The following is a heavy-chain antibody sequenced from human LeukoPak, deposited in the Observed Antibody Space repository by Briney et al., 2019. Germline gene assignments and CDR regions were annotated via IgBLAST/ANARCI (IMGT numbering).Heavy chain of an antibody. J-gene: IGHJ3*02. CDR2: IYYSGST. Sequence: WETLSLTCTVSGGSVSSGSYYWSWIRQPPGKGLEWIGYIYYSGSTNYNPSLKSRVTISVDTSKNQFSLKLSSVTAADTAVYYCARGIGAGDPFDIWGQGTMVTVS. D-gene: IGHD6-13*01. V-gene: IGHV4-61*01. CDR1: GGSVSSGSYY. CDR3: ARGIGAGDPFDI.